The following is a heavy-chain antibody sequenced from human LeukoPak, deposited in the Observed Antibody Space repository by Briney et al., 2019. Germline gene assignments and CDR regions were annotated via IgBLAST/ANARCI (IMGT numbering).Heavy chain of an antibody. D-gene: IGHD1-1*01. CDR3: ARVSETDDAFDI. J-gene: IGHJ3*02. CDR2: IYYSGST. CDR1: GGSIGSYY. Sequence: SETLSLTCTVSGGSIGSYYWSWIRQPPGKGLEWIGYIYYSGSTNYNPSLKSRVTISVDTSKNKFSLKLSSVTAADTAVYYCARVSETDDAFDIWGQGTMVTVSS. V-gene: IGHV4-59*01.